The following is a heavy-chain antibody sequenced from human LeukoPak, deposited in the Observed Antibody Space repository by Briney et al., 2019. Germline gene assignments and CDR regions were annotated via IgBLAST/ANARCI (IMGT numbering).Heavy chain of an antibody. J-gene: IGHJ4*02. CDR3: ARGTRGWYLDY. CDR2: ISSRSDTI. D-gene: IGHD6-19*01. Sequence: WWSLRLSCAASGFSFSDYRMNWVRQAPGKGLEWISYISSRSDTIYQADSVKGRFTIARDNGKNSLYLQMNSLTAEDTAVYYCARGTRGWYLDYWGQGTLVTVSS. V-gene: IGHV3-48*01. CDR1: GFSFSDYR.